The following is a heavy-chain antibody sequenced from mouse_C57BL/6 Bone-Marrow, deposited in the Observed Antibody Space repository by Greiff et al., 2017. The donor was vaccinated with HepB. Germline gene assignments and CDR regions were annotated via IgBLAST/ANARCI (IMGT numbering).Heavy chain of an antibody. D-gene: IGHD2-1*01. CDR1: GFNIKDDY. Sequence: EVQLQQSGAELVRPGASVKLSCTASGFNIKDDYMHWVKQRPEQGLEWIGWIDPENGDTEYASKFQGKATITADTSSKTAYLQLSSLTSEDTAVYYCTTWDGKAWFAYWGQGTLVTVSA. CDR2: IDPENGDT. V-gene: IGHV14-4*01. J-gene: IGHJ3*01. CDR3: TTWDGKAWFAY.